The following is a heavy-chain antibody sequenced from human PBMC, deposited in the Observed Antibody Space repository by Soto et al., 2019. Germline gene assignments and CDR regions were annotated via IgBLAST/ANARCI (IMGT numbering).Heavy chain of an antibody. CDR1: GYTFTSYA. Sequence: QVQLVQSGAEVKKPGASVKVSCKASGYTFTSYAMHWVRQAPGQRLEWMGWINAGNGNTKYSQKFQGRVTITRDTSASTAYMELSSPRSEDTAVYYCARTVGYYYGMDVWGQGTTVTVSS. V-gene: IGHV1-3*01. J-gene: IGHJ6*02. CDR2: INAGNGNT. CDR3: ARTVGYYYGMDV. D-gene: IGHD4-17*01.